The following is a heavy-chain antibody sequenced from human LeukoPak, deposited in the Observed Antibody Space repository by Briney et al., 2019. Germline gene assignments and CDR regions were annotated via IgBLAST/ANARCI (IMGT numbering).Heavy chain of an antibody. Sequence: RPGGSLRLSCAASGFTFDDYGMSWVRQAPGKGLEWVSGINWNGGSTGYADSVKGRFTISRDNAKISLYLQMNSLRAEDTALYYCARDPGYSGYDFPDYWGQGTLVTVSS. J-gene: IGHJ4*02. CDR1: GFTFDDYG. CDR3: ARDPGYSGYDFPDY. CDR2: INWNGGST. D-gene: IGHD5-12*01. V-gene: IGHV3-20*04.